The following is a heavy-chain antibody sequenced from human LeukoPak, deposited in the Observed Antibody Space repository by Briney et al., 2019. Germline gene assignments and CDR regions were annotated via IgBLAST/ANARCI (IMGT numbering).Heavy chain of an antibody. V-gene: IGHV3-30*04. CDR2: ISYDGSNK. CDR1: GFTFSSYA. J-gene: IGHJ4*02. Sequence: GGSLRLPCAASGFTFSSYAMHWVRQAPGKGLEWVAVISYDGSNKYYADSVKGRFTISRDNSKNTLYLQMNSLRAEDTAVYYCARVPPAVGMFDYWGQGTLVTVSS. CDR3: ARVPPAVGMFDY. D-gene: IGHD2-21*01.